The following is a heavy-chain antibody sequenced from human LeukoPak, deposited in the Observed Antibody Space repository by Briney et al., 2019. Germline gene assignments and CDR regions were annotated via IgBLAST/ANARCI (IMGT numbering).Heavy chain of an antibody. V-gene: IGHV1-18*01. Sequence: ASVKVSCKASGYTFTSYGISWVRQAPGQGLEGMGWISAYNGNTNYAQKLQGRVTMTTDTSTSTAYMELRSLRSDDTAVYYCAREYYYDSSGQPYFDYWGQGTLVTVSS. CDR2: ISAYNGNT. CDR3: AREYYYDSSGQPYFDY. J-gene: IGHJ4*02. D-gene: IGHD3-22*01. CDR1: GYTFTSYG.